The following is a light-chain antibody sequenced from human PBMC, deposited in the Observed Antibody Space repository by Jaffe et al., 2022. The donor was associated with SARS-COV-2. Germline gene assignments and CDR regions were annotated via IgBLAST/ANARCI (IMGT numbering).Light chain of an antibody. J-gene: IGKJ1*01. Sequence: EIVLTQSPATLSLSPGERATLSCRASQSVGSYLTWYQHKPGQAPRLLMYDVSSRAAGIPARFSGSGSGTDFTLTISSLEPEDFAVYYCQQRSHWPPWTFGQGTKVEVK. CDR3: QQRSHWPPWT. CDR2: DVS. V-gene: IGKV3-11*01. CDR1: QSVGSY.